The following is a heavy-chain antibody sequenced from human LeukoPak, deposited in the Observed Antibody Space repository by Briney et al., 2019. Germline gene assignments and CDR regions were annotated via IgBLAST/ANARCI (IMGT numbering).Heavy chain of an antibody. Sequence: SETLSLTCAVYGGSFGGYYWSWIRKPPGKGRKWIGEINHSGSTNYNPSLKSRVTISVDTSKNQFSLKLSSVTAADTGVYYCASSIQLWFFGAFDIWGQGTMVTVSS. V-gene: IGHV4-34*01. CDR3: ASSIQLWFFGAFDI. D-gene: IGHD5-18*01. J-gene: IGHJ3*02. CDR1: GGSFGGYY. CDR2: INHSGST.